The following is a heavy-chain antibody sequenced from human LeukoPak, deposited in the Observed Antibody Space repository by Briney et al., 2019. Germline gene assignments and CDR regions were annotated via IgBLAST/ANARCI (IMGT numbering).Heavy chain of an antibody. CDR2: IYYSGST. CDR3: ARLFRSGEEAFDI. D-gene: IGHD6-19*01. CDR1: GGSISSSSYY. Sequence: SETLSLTCTVSGGSISSSSYYWGWIRQPPGKGLEWIGSIYYSGSTYYNPSLKSRVTISVDTSKNQFSLKLSSVTAADTAVYYCARLFRSGEEAFDIWGQGTMVTVSS. J-gene: IGHJ3*02. V-gene: IGHV4-39*01.